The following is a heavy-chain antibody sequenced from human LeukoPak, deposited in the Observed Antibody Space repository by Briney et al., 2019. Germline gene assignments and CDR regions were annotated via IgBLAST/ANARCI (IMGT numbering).Heavy chain of an antibody. CDR1: GFTITSHW. V-gene: IGHV3-74*01. D-gene: IGHD2-2*01. CDR3: SREVEVVPATMGAYYYYYMDV. Sequence: GGSLRLSCAASGFTITSHWMHWVRQAPGKGLVWVSRINSDGRRTSYADFVKGRFTISRDNAKNTLYLQMNSLRPDDTAVYYCSREVEVVPATMGAYYYYYMDVWGKGTTVTVSS. J-gene: IGHJ6*03. CDR2: INSDGRRT.